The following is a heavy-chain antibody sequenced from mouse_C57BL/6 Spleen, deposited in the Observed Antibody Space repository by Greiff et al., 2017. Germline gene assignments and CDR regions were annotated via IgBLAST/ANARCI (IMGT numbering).Heavy chain of an antibody. Sequence: EVKLQQSGPELVKPGASVKISCKASGYTFTDYYMNWVKQSHGKSLEWIGDINPNNGGTSYNQKFKGKATLTVDKSSSTAYMELRSLTSEDSAVYYCARRIRYYGSSYYWYFDVWGTGTTVTVSS. CDR2: INPNNGGT. CDR3: ARRIRYYGSSYYWYFDV. D-gene: IGHD1-1*01. J-gene: IGHJ1*03. V-gene: IGHV1-26*01. CDR1: GYTFTDYY.